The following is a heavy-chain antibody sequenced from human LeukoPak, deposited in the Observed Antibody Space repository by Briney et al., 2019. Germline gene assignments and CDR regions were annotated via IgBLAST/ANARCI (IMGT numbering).Heavy chain of an antibody. CDR2: IYYSGST. D-gene: IGHD3-22*01. CDR1: GGSISSGDYY. CDR3: ARAPYYYDSSGYYLGFDP. Sequence: PSETLSLTCTVSGGSISSGDYYWSWIRQPPGKCLEWLGYIYYSGSTYYNPSLKSRVTISVDTSKNQFSLKLSSVTAADTAVYYCARAPYYYDSSGYYLGFDPWGQGTLVTVSS. J-gene: IGHJ5*02. V-gene: IGHV4-30-4*01.